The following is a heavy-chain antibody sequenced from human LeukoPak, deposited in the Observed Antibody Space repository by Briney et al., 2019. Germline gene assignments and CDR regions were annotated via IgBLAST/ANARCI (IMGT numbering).Heavy chain of an antibody. D-gene: IGHD1-26*01. J-gene: IGHJ6*03. CDR3: ARVKMGATVSDYYYYYMVV. V-gene: IGHV3-64*02. CDR2: ITSNGAYT. Sequence: GVSLRLSCAASVFTFRDYTIHWVRQARGKRLQSVSAITSNGAYTHYADSVKGRFTISRDSSRNAVFLQMGGLRIEDMAVYYCARVKMGATVSDYYYYYMVVWGTGTTVTVSS. CDR1: VFTFRDYT.